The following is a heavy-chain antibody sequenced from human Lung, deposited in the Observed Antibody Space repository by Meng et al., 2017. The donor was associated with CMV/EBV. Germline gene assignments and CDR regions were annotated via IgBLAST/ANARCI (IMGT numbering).Heavy chain of an antibody. D-gene: IGHD6-6*01. Sequence: ASVXVSCKASGYTFTSYYMHWVRQAPGQGLEWMGIINPSGGSTSYAQKFQGRVTMTRDTSTSTVYMELSSLRSEDTAVYYCARFVGSSSNRDFFYYYGMDVWGQGTTVTGAS. CDR2: INPSGGST. V-gene: IGHV1-46*01. CDR3: ARFVGSSSNRDFFYYYGMDV. J-gene: IGHJ6*02. CDR1: GYTFTSYY.